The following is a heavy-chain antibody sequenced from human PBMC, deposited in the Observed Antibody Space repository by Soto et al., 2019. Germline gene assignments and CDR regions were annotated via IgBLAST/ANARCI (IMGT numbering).Heavy chain of an antibody. CDR2: IFPGDSDI. CDR3: SRHGQPTIYYCSPYGVDV. V-gene: IGHV5-51*01. Sequence: GEALKISWQGSGYSFTNYWIGLLRQMPGKGLEWMGFIFPGDSDIRYSPSFQGQVTISADKSISTAYLQWNSLKASDTAMHYCSRHGQPTIYYCSPYGVDVWGQGDTVTVSS. D-gene: IGHD3-10*01. CDR1: GYSFTNYW. J-gene: IGHJ6*02.